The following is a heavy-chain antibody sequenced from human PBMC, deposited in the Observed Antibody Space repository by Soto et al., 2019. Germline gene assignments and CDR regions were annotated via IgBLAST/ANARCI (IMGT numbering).Heavy chain of an antibody. Sequence: SETLSLTCAVSGGSIGSSNWWSWVRQPPGKGLEWIGEIYHSGSTNYNPSLKSRVTISVDKSKNQFSLKLSSVTAADTAIYYCARDKDRLQLGGNYYYIMDVWGQGTTVTVSS. V-gene: IGHV4-4*02. CDR2: IYHSGST. D-gene: IGHD1-1*01. CDR3: ARDKDRLQLGGNYYYIMDV. J-gene: IGHJ6*02. CDR1: GGSIGSSNW.